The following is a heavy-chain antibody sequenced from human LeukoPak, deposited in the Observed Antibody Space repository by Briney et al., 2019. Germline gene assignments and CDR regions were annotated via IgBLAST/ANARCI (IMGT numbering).Heavy chain of an antibody. Sequence: GRSLRLSCAASGFTFDDYAMHWVRQAPGKGLEWVSGISWNSGSIGYADSVKGRFTISRDNAKNSLYLQTNSLRAEDTALYYCAKAIAVAGKGFDYWGQGTLVTVSS. D-gene: IGHD6-19*01. CDR1: GFTFDDYA. J-gene: IGHJ4*02. CDR2: ISWNSGSI. CDR3: AKAIAVAGKGFDY. V-gene: IGHV3-9*01.